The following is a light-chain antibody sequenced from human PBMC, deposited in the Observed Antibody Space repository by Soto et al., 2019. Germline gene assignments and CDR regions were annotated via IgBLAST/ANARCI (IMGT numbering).Light chain of an antibody. V-gene: IGKV3-15*01. Sequence: ELVMTQSPATLSVPPGERATLSCRTSQSVSSDLAWYQQKPGQAPTLLIYGASTRATGIPARFSGSGSGTEFTLTISSLQSEDFAVYYCQQYNNWPWTFGQGTKVDSK. CDR1: QSVSSD. J-gene: IGKJ1*01. CDR3: QQYNNWPWT. CDR2: GAS.